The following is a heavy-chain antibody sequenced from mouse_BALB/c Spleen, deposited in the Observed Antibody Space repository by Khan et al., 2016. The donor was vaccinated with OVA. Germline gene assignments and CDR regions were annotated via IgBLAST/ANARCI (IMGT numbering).Heavy chain of an antibody. D-gene: IGHD1-1*01. V-gene: IGHV2-9*02. CDR3: ARDTTVESYWYFDV. J-gene: IGHJ1*01. CDR2: IWAGGST. Sequence: LQESGPGLVAPSLSLSITCTVSGFSLTSYGVHWVRQPPGKGLEWLGVIWAGGSTNYNSALLSRLSISKDNSKSQVFLKMNSLQTDDTAMYYCARDTTVESYWYFDVWGAGTTVTVSS. CDR1: GFSLTSYG.